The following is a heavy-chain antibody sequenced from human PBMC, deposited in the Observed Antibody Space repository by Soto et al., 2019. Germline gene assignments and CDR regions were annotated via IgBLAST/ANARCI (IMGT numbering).Heavy chain of an antibody. J-gene: IGHJ5*02. CDR2: IYYSGST. V-gene: IGHV4-59*01. CDR3: ARDRQYCSSTSCPSVNWFDP. D-gene: IGHD2-2*01. Sequence: PSETLSLTCTVSGGSISSYYWSWIRQPPGKGLEWIGYIYYSGSTNYNPSLKSRVTISVDTSKNQFSLKLSSVTAADTAVYYCARDRQYCSSTSCPSVNWFDPWGQGTLVTVSS. CDR1: GGSISSYY.